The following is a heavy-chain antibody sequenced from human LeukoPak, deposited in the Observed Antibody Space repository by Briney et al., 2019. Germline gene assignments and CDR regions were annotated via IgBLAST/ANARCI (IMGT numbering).Heavy chain of an antibody. CDR2: IWYDGSKK. V-gene: IGHV3-33*06. D-gene: IGHD2-8*01. Sequence: PGGSLRLSCAASGFTFSSYGMHWVRQAPGKGLEWVAVIWYDGSKKYYADSVKGRFTISRDNSKNTLYLQMNSLRAEDTAVYYCAKDYCTNGVCYFFDYWGQGTLVTVSS. CDR1: GFTFSSYG. CDR3: AKDYCTNGVCYFFDY. J-gene: IGHJ4*02.